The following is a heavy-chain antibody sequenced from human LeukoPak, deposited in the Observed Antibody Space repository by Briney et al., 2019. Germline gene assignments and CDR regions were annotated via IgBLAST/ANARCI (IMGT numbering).Heavy chain of an antibody. D-gene: IGHD2-2*01. V-gene: IGHV3-23*01. CDR3: AKLLASMYCSSTSCYLDY. Sequence: GGSLRLSCAASGFTFSSYAMSWVRQAPGKGLEWVSAISGSGGSTYYADSVKGRFTISRDNSKNTLYLQMNSLRAEDTAVYYCAKLLASMYCSSTSCYLDYWGQGTPVTVSS. CDR2: ISGSGGST. CDR1: GFTFSSYA. J-gene: IGHJ4*02.